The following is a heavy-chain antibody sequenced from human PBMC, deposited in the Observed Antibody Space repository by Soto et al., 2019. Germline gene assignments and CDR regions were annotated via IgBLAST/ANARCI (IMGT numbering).Heavy chain of an antibody. V-gene: IGHV4-59*11. J-gene: IGHJ4*02. CDR2: IYYSGGT. D-gene: IGHD2-15*01. CDR3: ARERWTGSGDSCYGDFDY. CDR1: GGSINSHY. Sequence: QVQLQESGPGLVKPSETLSLTCTVSGGSINSHYWSWIRQPPGKRLEWIGYIYYSGGTNYNPSLKSRVTISVHTSKKQFFLNLSAVTAADTAVYYCARERWTGSGDSCYGDFDYWGRGTLFTVSS.